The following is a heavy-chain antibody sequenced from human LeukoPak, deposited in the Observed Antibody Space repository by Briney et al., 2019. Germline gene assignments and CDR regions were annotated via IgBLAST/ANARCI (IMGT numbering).Heavy chain of an antibody. CDR3: ARELGYCSSTSCPKYYYGMDV. Sequence: PGRSLRLSCAASGFTFSNYAMHWVRQAPGKGLEWVADISNDGSNKYYADSVKGRFTISRDNSKNTLYLQMNSLRAEYTAVYYCARELGYCSSTSCPKYYYGMDVWGQGTTVTVPS. CDR1: GFTFSNYA. J-gene: IGHJ6*02. V-gene: IGHV3-30-3*01. CDR2: ISNDGSNK. D-gene: IGHD2-2*01.